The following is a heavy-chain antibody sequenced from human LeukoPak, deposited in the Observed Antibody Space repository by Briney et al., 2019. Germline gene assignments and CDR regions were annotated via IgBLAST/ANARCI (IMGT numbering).Heavy chain of an antibody. D-gene: IGHD6-19*01. CDR2: IYYSGST. V-gene: IGHV4-31*03. CDR1: GGSISSGGYY. Sequence: TLSLTCTVSGGSISSGGYYWSWIRQHPGKGLEWIGYIYYSGSTYYNPSLKSRVTISVGTSKNQFSLKLSSVTAADTAVYYCARGSYTSGSIDYWGQGTLVTVSS. J-gene: IGHJ4*02. CDR3: ARGSYTSGSIDY.